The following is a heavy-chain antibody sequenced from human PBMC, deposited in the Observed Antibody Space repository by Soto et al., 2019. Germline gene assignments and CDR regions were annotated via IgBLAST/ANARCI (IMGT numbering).Heavy chain of an antibody. CDR1: GFSVSSKY. D-gene: IGHD6-19*01. CDR2: IYGGGTT. V-gene: IGHV3-53*01. J-gene: IGHJ4*02. Sequence: EVQLVESGGGLIQPGGSLRLSCAASGFSVSSKYMTWVRQAPGKGLEWVSVIYGGGTTYYADSVKGRFTISRDNSKNTLYLQMNSLRAEDTAVYYCVHTTGWPGFAFWGQGTLVIVSS. CDR3: VHTTGWPGFAF.